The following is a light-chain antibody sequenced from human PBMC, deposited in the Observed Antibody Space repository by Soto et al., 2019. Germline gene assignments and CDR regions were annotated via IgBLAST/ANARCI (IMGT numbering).Light chain of an antibody. CDR2: EVS. Sequence: QSVLTQPASVSGSPGQSITISCTGTSSDVGGYKFVSWYQQHPGKAPKLMIYEVSNRPSGVSSRFSGSKSGNTASLTISGLQAEDEADYYCGSYTGSIYVFGPGTKRTVL. CDR3: GSYTGSIYV. CDR1: SSDVGGYKF. J-gene: IGLJ1*01. V-gene: IGLV2-14*01.